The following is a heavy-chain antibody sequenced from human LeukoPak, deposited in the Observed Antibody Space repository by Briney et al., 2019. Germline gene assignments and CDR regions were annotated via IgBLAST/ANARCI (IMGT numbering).Heavy chain of an antibody. CDR2: INHNGNVN. V-gene: IGHV3-7*03. CDR1: GFTFSSYA. D-gene: IGHD3-16*01. Sequence: GGSLRLSCSASGFTFSSYAMSWVRQAPGKGLEWVASINHNGNVNYYVDSVKGRFTISRDNAKNSLYLQMSNLRAEDTAVYFCARGGGLDVWGQGATVTVSS. CDR3: ARGGGLDV. J-gene: IGHJ6*02.